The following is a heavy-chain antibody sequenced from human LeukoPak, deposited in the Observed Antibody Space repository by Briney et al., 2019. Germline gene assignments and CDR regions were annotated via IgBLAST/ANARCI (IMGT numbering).Heavy chain of an antibody. V-gene: IGHV3-30*02. Sequence: GGSLRLSCAASGFTFSSYGMHWVRQAPGKGLEWVAFIRYDGSNKYYADSVKGRFTISRDNSKNTLYLQMNSLRAEDTAVYYCAKDSLGGSYFLSGSYFDYWGQGTLVTVSS. J-gene: IGHJ4*02. CDR3: AKDSLGGSYFLSGSYFDY. CDR2: IRYDGSNK. D-gene: IGHD1-26*01. CDR1: GFTFSSYG.